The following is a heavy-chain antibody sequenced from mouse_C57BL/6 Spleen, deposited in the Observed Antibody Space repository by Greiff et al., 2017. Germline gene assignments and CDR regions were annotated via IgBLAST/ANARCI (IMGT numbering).Heavy chain of an antibody. CDR2: IYPGDGDT. J-gene: IGHJ2*01. D-gene: IGHD1-1*02. Sequence: QVQLKESGAELVKPGASVKISCKASGYAFSSYWMNWVKQRPGKGLEWIGQIYPGDGDTNYNGKFKGKATLTADKSSSTAYMQLSSLTSEDSAVYFCARRGAYYGNYVGYWGQGTTLTVSS. CDR1: GYAFSSYW. V-gene: IGHV1-80*01. CDR3: ARRGAYYGNYVGY.